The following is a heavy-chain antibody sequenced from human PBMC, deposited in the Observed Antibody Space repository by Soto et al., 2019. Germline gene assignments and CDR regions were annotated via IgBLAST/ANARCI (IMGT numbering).Heavy chain of an antibody. D-gene: IGHD3-10*01. CDR3: ATGSPAFDF. Sequence: QVQLVQSGPEVKKPGASVKVSCKTSGYTFSTYGIAWVRQAPGQGLEWMGWISTSKGKTNYAQKFQGRVTMTTDTPTSTAYMELRSLRSDDTAVYYCATGSPAFDFWCQGTLVTVSS. V-gene: IGHV1-18*01. CDR2: ISTSKGKT. J-gene: IGHJ4*02. CDR1: GYTFSTYG.